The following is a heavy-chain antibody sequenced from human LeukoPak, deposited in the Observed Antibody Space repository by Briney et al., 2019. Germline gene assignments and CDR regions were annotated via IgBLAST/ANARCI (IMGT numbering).Heavy chain of an antibody. CDR3: ATTREESFDI. Sequence: SETLSLTCAVYGGSFSGYYWSWIRQPPGKGLEWIGEINHSGSTNYNPSLKSRVTISVDTSKNQFSLKLSSVTAADTAVYYCATTREESFDIWGQGTMVTVSS. V-gene: IGHV4-34*01. CDR2: INHSGST. J-gene: IGHJ3*02. D-gene: IGHD1-1*01. CDR1: GGSFSGYY.